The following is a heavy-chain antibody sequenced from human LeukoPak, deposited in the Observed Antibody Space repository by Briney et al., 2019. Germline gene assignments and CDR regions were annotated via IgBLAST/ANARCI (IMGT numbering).Heavy chain of an antibody. J-gene: IGHJ4*02. V-gene: IGHV1-18*04. CDR1: GYTFTSYG. CDR3: ARMGIAVAGYFDY. D-gene: IGHD6-19*01. Sequence: ASVKVSCKTSGYTFTSYGISWVRQAPGQGLEGMGWISSYNGNTNYAQNLQGRITMTTDPSTSTAHMELRSLRSDDTAVYYCARMGIAVAGYFDYWGQGTLVTVYS. CDR2: ISSYNGNT.